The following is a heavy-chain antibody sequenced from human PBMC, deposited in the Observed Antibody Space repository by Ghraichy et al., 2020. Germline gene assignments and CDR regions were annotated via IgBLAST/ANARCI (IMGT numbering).Heavy chain of an antibody. CDR3: ARDWAVGYFDS. Sequence: ASVKVSCKASGYTFTDYFMHWVRQAPGQGLEWMGRINPNSGGTNYAQKIQGRVIMTRDTSMSTAYMELFRLRSDDTAVYYCARDWAVGYFDSWGQGTLVTVSS. D-gene: IGHD6-19*01. CDR2: INPNSGGT. V-gene: IGHV1-2*06. CDR1: GYTFTDYF. J-gene: IGHJ4*02.